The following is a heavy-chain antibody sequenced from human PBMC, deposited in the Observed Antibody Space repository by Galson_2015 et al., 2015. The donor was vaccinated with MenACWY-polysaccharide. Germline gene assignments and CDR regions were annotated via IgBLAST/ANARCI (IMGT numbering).Heavy chain of an antibody. D-gene: IGHD3-10*01. Sequence: SVKVSCKASGYTFTSYGISWVRQAPGQGLEWMGWISAYNGNTNYAQKLQGRVTMTTDTSTSTAYMELRSLRSDDTAVYYCARDKGTPLLWFGEGIAGMDVWGQGTTVTVSS. CDR3: ARDKGTPLLWFGEGIAGMDV. CDR1: GYTFTSYG. CDR2: ISAYNGNT. J-gene: IGHJ6*02. V-gene: IGHV1-18*01.